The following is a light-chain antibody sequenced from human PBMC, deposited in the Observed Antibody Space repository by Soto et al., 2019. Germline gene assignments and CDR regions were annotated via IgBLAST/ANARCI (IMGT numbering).Light chain of an antibody. CDR2: GAS. CDR1: QSVSTSY. J-gene: IGKJ1*01. Sequence: ESVLTQSPGTLSLSPGERATLSCRASQSVSTSYLAWYQQKPGQAPRLLIYGASSRATGIPDRFSGSGSGTDFTLTINRLEPEDFVVYYCQRYGSSPSWTFGQGTKVEIK. CDR3: QRYGSSPSWT. V-gene: IGKV3-20*01.